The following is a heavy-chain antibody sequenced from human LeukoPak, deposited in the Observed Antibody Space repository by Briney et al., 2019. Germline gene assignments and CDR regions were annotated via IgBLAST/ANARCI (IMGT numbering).Heavy chain of an antibody. CDR2: LDYSGST. D-gene: IGHD1-26*01. CDR3: ARHGGSFSYDY. J-gene: IGHJ4*02. Sequence: SETLSLTCTVSGVPLNNYDWSWIRPPPGKGLEWNGCLDYSGSTSYNPSQKSRVSITVDSSKTLCPLKMSSVTAADAAVYYCARHGGSFSYDYWGQGTLVTVSS. V-gene: IGHV4-59*08. CDR1: GVPLNNYD.